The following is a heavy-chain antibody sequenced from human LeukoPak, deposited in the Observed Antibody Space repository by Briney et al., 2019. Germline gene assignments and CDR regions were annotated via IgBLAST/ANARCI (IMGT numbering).Heavy chain of an antibody. CDR3: ARDLGKRITMIVGGGAFDI. Sequence: SETLSLTCSFSIVSIKNYYWNWIRQSPGKGLQWIGYIYYTGSTDYNFSLKSRVTISLDTSENQFSLRLNSVTAADSAVYYCARDLGKRITMIVGGGAFDIWGQGTMVTVSS. CDR1: IVSIKNYY. D-gene: IGHD3-22*01. V-gene: IGHV4-59*01. J-gene: IGHJ3*02. CDR2: IYYTGST.